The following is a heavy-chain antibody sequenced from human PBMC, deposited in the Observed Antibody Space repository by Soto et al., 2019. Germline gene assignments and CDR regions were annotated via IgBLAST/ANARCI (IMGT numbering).Heavy chain of an antibody. J-gene: IGHJ6*02. Sequence: PSETLSLTCTVSGGSISSHYWSWIRQPPGKGLEWIGYIYYSGSTNYNPSLKSRVTISVDTSKNQFSLKLSSVTAADTAVYYCARDRINGRGRYYGMDVPGQVTTVPVSS. CDR2: IYYSGST. CDR1: GGSISSHY. CDR3: ARDRINGRGRYYGMDV. D-gene: IGHD3-10*01. V-gene: IGHV4-59*11.